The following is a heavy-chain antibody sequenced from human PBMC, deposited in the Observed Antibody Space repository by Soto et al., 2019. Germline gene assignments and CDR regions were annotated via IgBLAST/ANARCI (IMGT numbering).Heavy chain of an antibody. CDR2: ISYDGSNK. Sequence: QVQLVESGGGVVQPGRSLRLSCAASGFTFSSYGMHWVRQAPGKGLEWVAVISYDGSNKYYADSVKGRFTISRDNSKNTLYMQMNSLRTEVTAVYYFAKYQKRGSYLFSWGQGTLVTVSS. CDR1: GFTFSSYG. V-gene: IGHV3-30*18. J-gene: IGHJ5*01. D-gene: IGHD1-26*01. CDR3: AKYQKRGSYLFS.